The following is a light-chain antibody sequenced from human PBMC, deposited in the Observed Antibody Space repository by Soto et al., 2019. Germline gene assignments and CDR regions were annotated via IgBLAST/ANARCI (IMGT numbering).Light chain of an antibody. V-gene: IGKV3-15*01. CDR3: QQYNNWPPSRA. CDR2: GAS. J-gene: IGKJ4*01. Sequence: EIVMTQSPATLSVSPGERATLSCRASQSVSSNLAWYQQKPGQAPRLLIYGASTRATVIPARFSGSGSGTEFTLTISSLQSEDFAVYYCQQYNNWPPSRAFGGGTKVEIK. CDR1: QSVSSN.